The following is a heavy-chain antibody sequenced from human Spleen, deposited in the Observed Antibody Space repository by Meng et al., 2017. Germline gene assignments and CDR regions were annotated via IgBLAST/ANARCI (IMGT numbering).Heavy chain of an antibody. CDR1: GYTFTSYD. V-gene: IGHV1-8*01. CDR2: MNPNSGNT. D-gene: IGHD3-3*01. CDR3: ARTGITIFGVVIPFDY. J-gene: IGHJ4*02. Sequence: ASVKVSCKASGYTFTSYDINWVRQATGQGLEWMGWMNPNSGNTGYAQKFQGRVTMTRNTSISTAYMELSSLRSEDTAVYYCARTGITIFGVVIPFDYWGQGTLVTVSS.